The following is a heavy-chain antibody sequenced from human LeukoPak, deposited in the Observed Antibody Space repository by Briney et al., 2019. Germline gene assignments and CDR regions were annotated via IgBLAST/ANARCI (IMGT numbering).Heavy chain of an antibody. J-gene: IGHJ4*02. CDR2: IKQDGSEK. CDR3: ATTSLDY. V-gene: IGHV3-7*01. Sequence: GGSLRLSCVASGFTFSTYWMSWVRQAPGEGLEWVANIKQDGSEKYYVDSVKGRFTISRDNANNLLVLQMNSLRAEDTAVYYCATTSLDYWGQGTLVTVSS. CDR1: GFTFSTYW.